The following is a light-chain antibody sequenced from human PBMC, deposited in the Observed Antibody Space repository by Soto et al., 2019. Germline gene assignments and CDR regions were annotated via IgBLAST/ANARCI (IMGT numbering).Light chain of an antibody. CDR2: DAS. CDR3: QQYGSSGT. CDR1: QSVSSY. Sequence: IVLTKYPSTLSLSPGERSTLSCSASQSVSSYLAWYQQKPGQAPRLLIYDASKRATGIPARFSGSGFGTDYTLTISRLEPEDFAVYYCQQYGSSGTFGQGTKVDIK. V-gene: IGKV3-20*01. J-gene: IGKJ1*01.